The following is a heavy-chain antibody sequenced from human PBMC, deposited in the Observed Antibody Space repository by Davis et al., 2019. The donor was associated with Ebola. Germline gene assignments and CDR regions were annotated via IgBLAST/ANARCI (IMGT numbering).Heavy chain of an antibody. J-gene: IGHJ6*02. Sequence: GESLKISCAASGFTFSSYAMHWVRQAPGKGLEWVSYISSSSSTIYYADSVKGRFTISRDNSKNTLYLQMNSLRAEDTAVYYCARDIGEGTYDSSGYYYVYYYGMDVWGQGTTVTVSS. CDR3: ARDIGEGTYDSSGYYYVYYYGMDV. CDR1: GFTFSSYA. CDR2: ISSSSSTI. D-gene: IGHD3-22*01. V-gene: IGHV3-48*01.